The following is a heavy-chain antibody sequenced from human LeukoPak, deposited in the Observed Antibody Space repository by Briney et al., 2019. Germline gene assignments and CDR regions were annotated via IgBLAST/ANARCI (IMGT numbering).Heavy chain of an antibody. CDR1: GVTFSSYA. Sequence: VASLRLSCAASGVTFSSYAMSWVRQAPGKGLEWVSAISGSGGSTYYADSVKGRFTISRDNSKNTLYLQMNSLRAEDTAVYYCAKVMRVYYDYVWGSSYYFDYWGQGTLVTVSS. CDR2: ISGSGGST. CDR3: AKVMRVYYDYVWGSSYYFDY. J-gene: IGHJ4*02. D-gene: IGHD3-16*01. V-gene: IGHV3-23*01.